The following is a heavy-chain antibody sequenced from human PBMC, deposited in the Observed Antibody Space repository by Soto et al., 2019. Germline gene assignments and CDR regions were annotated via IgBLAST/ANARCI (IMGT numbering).Heavy chain of an antibody. J-gene: IGHJ6*03. Sequence: DVQLVESGGGLVQPGRSLRLSCAASGFTFDDYAMHWVRQAPGKGLEWVSGISWNSGSIGYADSVKGRFTISRDNAKNSLYLQMNSLRAEDTALYYCAKDDIVVVPAAANYYYYYMDVWGKGTTVTVSS. D-gene: IGHD2-2*01. CDR3: AKDDIVVVPAAANYYYYYMDV. CDR1: GFTFDDYA. CDR2: ISWNSGSI. V-gene: IGHV3-9*01.